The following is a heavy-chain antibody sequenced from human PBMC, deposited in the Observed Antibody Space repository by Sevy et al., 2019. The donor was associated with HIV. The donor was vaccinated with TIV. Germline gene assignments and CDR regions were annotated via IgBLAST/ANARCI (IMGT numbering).Heavy chain of an antibody. D-gene: IGHD4-17*01. CDR2: TKHDGSEK. J-gene: IGHJ3*02. V-gene: IGHV3-7*01. CDR1: GFSFSDYW. Sequence: GGSLRLSCAVXGFSFSDYWMSWVRQAPGKGLEWVAKTKHDGSEKYYVDSVKGRFTISRDNAKNSLYLQMNSLRAEDTAVXYCVRGGXSTTDXXXXGTMVTVSS. CDR3: VRGGXSTTDX.